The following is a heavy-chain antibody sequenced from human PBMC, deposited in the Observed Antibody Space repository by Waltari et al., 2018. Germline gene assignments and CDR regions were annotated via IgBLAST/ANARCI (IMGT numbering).Heavy chain of an antibody. CDR2: IYHRGST. J-gene: IGHJ4*02. V-gene: IGHV4-4*02. D-gene: IGHD3-3*01. Sequence: QVQLQESGPGLVKPSGTLSLTCAVSGGSISSSNWWSWVRQPPGKGLEWIGEIYHRGSTNYNPSLKSRVTISVDKSKNQFSLKLSSVTAADTAVYYCASSYYDFWSGYSSFDYWGQGTLVTVSS. CDR1: GGSISSSNW. CDR3: ASSYYDFWSGYSSFDY.